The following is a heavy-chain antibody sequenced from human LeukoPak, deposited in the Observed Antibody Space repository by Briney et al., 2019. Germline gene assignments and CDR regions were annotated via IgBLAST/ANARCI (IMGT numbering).Heavy chain of an antibody. Sequence: GGSLRLSCAASGFTFSSYWMHWVSPAAGEGMGWGSCIIGDGSSTTYAASVKGRFTISRDNDKNTLYLQMNSMRAEDTAVYYCARGYCSGGSCYSAYYYYGMDVWGQGTTVTVSS. CDR1: GFTFSSYW. D-gene: IGHD2-15*01. J-gene: IGHJ6*02. CDR2: IIGDGSST. CDR3: ARGYCSGGSCYSAYYYYGMDV. V-gene: IGHV3-74*01.